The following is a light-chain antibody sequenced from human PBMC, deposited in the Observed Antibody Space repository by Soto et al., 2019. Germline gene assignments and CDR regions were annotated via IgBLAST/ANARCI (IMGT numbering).Light chain of an antibody. CDR2: LGS. Sequence: DIVMTQSPLSLPVTPGEPASISCRSSQSLLHSNGYNYLDWYLQKPGQSLQLLIYLGSNRASGDPDRFRGSGSGTDFTLKISRVEAENVGVYYCMQALQTPWTFGQGTKVEIK. CDR1: QSLLHSNGYNY. J-gene: IGKJ1*01. CDR3: MQALQTPWT. V-gene: IGKV2-28*01.